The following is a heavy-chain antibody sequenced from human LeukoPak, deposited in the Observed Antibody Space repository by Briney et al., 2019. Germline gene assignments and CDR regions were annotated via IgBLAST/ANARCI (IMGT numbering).Heavy chain of an antibody. CDR3: ARPSDTAMVNRAFDI. D-gene: IGHD5-18*01. J-gene: IGHJ3*02. CDR2: IYPGDSDT. Sequence: GESLKISCKGSGYSFTSYWIGWVRQMPGKGLEWMGIIYPGDSDTRYSPSFQGQVTISADKSISTAYLQWSSLKASDTAMYYCARPSDTAMVNRAFDIWGQGKMVTVSS. V-gene: IGHV5-51*01. CDR1: GYSFTSYW.